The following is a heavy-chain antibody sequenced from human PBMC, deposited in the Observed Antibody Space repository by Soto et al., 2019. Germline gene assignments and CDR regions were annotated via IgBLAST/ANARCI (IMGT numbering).Heavy chain of an antibody. CDR2: ISSSSSYI. V-gene: IGHV3-21*01. J-gene: IGHJ5*02. Sequence: PGGSLRLSCAASGFTFSSYSMNWVRQAPGKGLEWVSSISSSSSYIYYADSVKGRFTISRDNAKNSLYLQMNSLRAEDTAVYYYASGLYCSSTSCYLDPWGQGTLVTVSS. D-gene: IGHD2-2*01. CDR1: GFTFSSYS. CDR3: ASGLYCSSTSCYLDP.